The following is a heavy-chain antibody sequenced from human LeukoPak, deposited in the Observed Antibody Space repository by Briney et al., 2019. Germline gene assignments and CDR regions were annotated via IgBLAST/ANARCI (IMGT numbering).Heavy chain of an antibody. CDR1: GXTFSRYA. CDR2: ISGSGDTI. Sequence: GGSLRLSCAASGXTFSRYAMSWVRQAPGKGQEWVSAISGSGDTIYYADSVKGRFTISRDNSKNTLYLQMNSLRVEDTAVYYCARQPGLAVAGRFDYWGQGTPVTVSS. D-gene: IGHD6-19*01. CDR3: ARQPGLAVAGRFDY. V-gene: IGHV3-23*01. J-gene: IGHJ4*02.